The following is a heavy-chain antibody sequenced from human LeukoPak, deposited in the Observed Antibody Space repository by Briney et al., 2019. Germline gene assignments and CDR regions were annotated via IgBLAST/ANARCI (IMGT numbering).Heavy chain of an antibody. CDR1: GGTFSSYA. V-gene: IGHV1-69*04. CDR2: IIPIVGIA. CDR3: ARDKAVTTELTQYSQH. D-gene: IGHD4-11*01. J-gene: IGHJ1*01. Sequence: GSSVKVSCKASGGTFSSYAITWVRQAPGQGLEWMGRIIPIVGIANYAQKFQGRVTITADKSTSTAYMELSSLRSEDTAVYYCARDKAVTTELTQYSQHWGQGTLVTVSS.